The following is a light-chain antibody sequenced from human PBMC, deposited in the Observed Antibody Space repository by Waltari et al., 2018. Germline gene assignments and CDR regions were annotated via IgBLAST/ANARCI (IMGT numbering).Light chain of an antibody. Sequence: EIVLTQSPVTLSLSPAARATLSCRASQSVRNYLAWYQQKPGQAPRLLIYDASNRATGIPARFSGSGSGTDFTLTISSLEPEDFAVYYCQQRSNWPPTFGGGTKVEIK. CDR3: QQRSNWPPT. CDR1: QSVRNY. J-gene: IGKJ4*01. V-gene: IGKV3-11*01. CDR2: DAS.